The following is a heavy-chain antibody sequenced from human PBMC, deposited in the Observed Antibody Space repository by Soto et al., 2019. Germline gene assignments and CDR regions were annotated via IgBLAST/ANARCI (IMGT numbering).Heavy chain of an antibody. CDR1: GGSISSSSYY. CDR3: PRNSGYEIFDQ. CDR2: FYYSGST. J-gene: IGHJ4*02. Sequence: SQTLSLTCTVSGGSISSSSYYWGWIRQPPGKGLEWIGTFYYSGSTYYNPSLKSRVTISVYTSKNQLSLKLSSVTAADTAVYYCPRNSGYEIFDQWGPRTLVTDPS. D-gene: IGHD3-9*01. V-gene: IGHV4-39*01.